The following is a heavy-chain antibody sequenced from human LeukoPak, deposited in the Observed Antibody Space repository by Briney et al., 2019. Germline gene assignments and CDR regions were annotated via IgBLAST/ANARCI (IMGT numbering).Heavy chain of an antibody. V-gene: IGHV1-8*03. CDR3: ARVHISCSSTSCYHDAFDI. J-gene: IGHJ3*02. Sequence: ASVKVSCKASGYTFTSYDINWVRQATGQGLEWMGWMNPNSGNTGYAQKFQGRVTITRNTSISTAYMELSSLRSEDTAVYYCARVHISCSSTSCYHDAFDIWGQGQWSPSLQ. D-gene: IGHD2-2*01. CDR1: GYTFTSYD. CDR2: MNPNSGNT.